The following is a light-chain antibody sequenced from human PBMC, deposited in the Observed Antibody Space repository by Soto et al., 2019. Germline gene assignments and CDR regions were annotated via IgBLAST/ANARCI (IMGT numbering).Light chain of an antibody. Sequence: DLPVTQSPSSVSASVGDRVTITCRASQGLVSWLAWYQQKPGKAPKLLIYAASSFQSGVPSRFSGSGSGTDVTLTISSLQPEDFATYYCQQTSSFPLTFGGGTKVEIK. J-gene: IGKJ4*01. CDR3: QQTSSFPLT. V-gene: IGKV1-12*01. CDR1: QGLVSW. CDR2: AAS.